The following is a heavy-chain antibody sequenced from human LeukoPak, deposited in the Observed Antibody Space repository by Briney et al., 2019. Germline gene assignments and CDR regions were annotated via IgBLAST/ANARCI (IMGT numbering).Heavy chain of an antibody. D-gene: IGHD1-26*01. CDR1: GFTFSSSY. CDR3: ARESRLRRENYYYGLDV. Sequence: GGSLRLSCAASGFTFSSSYMSWVRRAPGKGLEWVSLIYSEGTTYYADSVKGRFTISRDTSKNTLYLQMNSLRADDTAVYYCARESRLRRENYYYGLDVWGQGTTVTVSS. CDR2: IYSEGTT. V-gene: IGHV3-53*01. J-gene: IGHJ6*02.